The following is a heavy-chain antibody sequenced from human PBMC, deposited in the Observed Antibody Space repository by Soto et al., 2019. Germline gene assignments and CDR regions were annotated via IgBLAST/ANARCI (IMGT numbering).Heavy chain of an antibody. CDR1: GGSISSSSYY. CDR3: ASNPIAVAGTALDY. J-gene: IGHJ4*02. Sequence: QLQLQESGPGLVKPSETLSLTCTVSGGSISSSSYYWGWIRQPPGKGLEWIGSIYYSGSTYYNPSLKSRVTISVDTSKKQFSLKLSSVTAADTAVYYCASNPIAVAGTALDYWGQGTLVTVSS. D-gene: IGHD6-19*01. CDR2: IYYSGST. V-gene: IGHV4-39*01.